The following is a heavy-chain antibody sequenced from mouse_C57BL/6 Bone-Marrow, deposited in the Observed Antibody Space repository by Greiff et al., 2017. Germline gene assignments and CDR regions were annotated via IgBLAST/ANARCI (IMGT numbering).Heavy chain of an antibody. V-gene: IGHV5-6*01. CDR2: ISSGGSYT. D-gene: IGHD2-3*01. CDR3: ARHWLLDY. J-gene: IGHJ2*01. CDR1: GFTFSSYG. Sequence: EVQGVESGGDLVKPGGSLKLSCAASGFTFSSYGMSWVRQTPDKRLGWVATISSGGSYTYYPDSVKGRFTISRDNAKNTLYLQMSSLKSEDTAMYYCARHWLLDYWGQGTTLTVSS.